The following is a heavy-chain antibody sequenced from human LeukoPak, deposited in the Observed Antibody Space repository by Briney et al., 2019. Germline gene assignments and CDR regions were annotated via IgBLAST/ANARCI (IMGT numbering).Heavy chain of an antibody. CDR3: ARHYSSRFDH. V-gene: IGHV5-51*01. CDR1: GYSFTNNW. Sequence: PGESLQISCKGSGYSFTNNWIGWVRPLPGKGLEWMGIIYPGDSDTRYSPSFQGQVTISVDKSISTAYLQWSSLKASDNAMYYCARHYSSRFDHWGQGTLVTVSS. CDR2: IYPGDSDT. D-gene: IGHD6-13*01. J-gene: IGHJ5*02.